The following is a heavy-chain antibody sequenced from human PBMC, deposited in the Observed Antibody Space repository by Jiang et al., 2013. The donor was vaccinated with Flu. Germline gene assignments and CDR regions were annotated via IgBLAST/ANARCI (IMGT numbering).Heavy chain of an antibody. CDR2: IGHMGGT. CDR3: ARDIRSGACFDY. Sequence: SGTNVVELGPPAPRKGLEWIGEIGHMGGTNYNPSLKSRVTISGDKSKNQFSLELNSVTAADTAVYFCARDIRSGACFDYWGQGSPGHRLL. D-gene: IGHD7-27*01. J-gene: IGHJ4*02. CDR1: SGTNV. V-gene: IGHV4-4*01.